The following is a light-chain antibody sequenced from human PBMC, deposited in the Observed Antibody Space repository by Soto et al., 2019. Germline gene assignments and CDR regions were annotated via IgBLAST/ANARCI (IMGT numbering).Light chain of an antibody. Sequence: DIQMTQSPTSLSASVGDRVTITCRASQDIRNFVAWYQQKPGKAPKLLSYAASTLQSGVPSLFSGSGSGTDFTLTINSLQPEDVATYSCQKYSSVPVFGPGTKVEIK. V-gene: IGKV1-27*01. CDR2: AAS. CDR1: QDIRNF. J-gene: IGKJ3*01. CDR3: QKYSSVPV.